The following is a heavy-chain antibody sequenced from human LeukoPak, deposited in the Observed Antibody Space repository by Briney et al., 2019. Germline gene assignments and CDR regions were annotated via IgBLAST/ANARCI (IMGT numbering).Heavy chain of an antibody. Sequence: GGSLRLSCAASGFTFSSYAMHWVRQAPGRGLEWVAVISYDGSNKYYADSVKGRFTISRDNSKNTLYLQMNSLRAEDTAVYYCAKDRTRYCSSTSCSHYYMDVWGKGTTVTVSS. CDR3: AKDRTRYCSSTSCSHYYMDV. CDR2: ISYDGSNK. CDR1: GFTFSSYA. D-gene: IGHD2-2*01. V-gene: IGHV3-30-3*01. J-gene: IGHJ6*03.